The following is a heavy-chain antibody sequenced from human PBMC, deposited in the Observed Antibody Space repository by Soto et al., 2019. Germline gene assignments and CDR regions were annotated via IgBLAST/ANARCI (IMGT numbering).Heavy chain of an antibody. CDR2: IYYSGST. CDR1: GGSISSGGYY. V-gene: IGHV4-31*03. Sequence: QVQLQESGPGLVKPSQTLSLTCTVSGGSISSGGYYWSWIRQHPGKGLEWIGYIYYSGSTYYNPSPKSRVTISVDTSKNQFSLRLSSVTAGDTAVYYCARESSWYGVYWGQGTLVTVSS. D-gene: IGHD6-13*01. CDR3: ARESSWYGVY. J-gene: IGHJ4*02.